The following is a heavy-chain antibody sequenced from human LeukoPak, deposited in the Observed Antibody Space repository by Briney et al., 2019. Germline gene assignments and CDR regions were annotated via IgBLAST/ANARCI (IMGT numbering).Heavy chain of an antibody. D-gene: IGHD3-22*01. J-gene: IGHJ5*02. V-gene: IGHV4-39*01. CDR1: GGSISSSSYY. Sequence: PSETLSLTCTVSGGSISSSSYYWGWIRQPPGKGLEWIGSIYYSGSTYYNPSLKSRVTISVDTSKNQFSLKLSSVTAADTAVYYCAGLWIVGFKFDPWGQGTLVTVSS. CDR2: IYYSGST. CDR3: AGLWIVGFKFDP.